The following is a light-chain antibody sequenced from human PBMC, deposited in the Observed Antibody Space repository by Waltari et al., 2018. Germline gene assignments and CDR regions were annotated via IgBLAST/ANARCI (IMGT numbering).Light chain of an antibody. CDR1: QSVSRT. CDR3: QHYVRLPAT. CDR2: GAS. J-gene: IGKJ1*01. Sequence: IVLTQSPGPLSLSLGERATLSCRASQSVSRTVAWYQQKPGQAPRLLIFGASTRATGIPDRFSGSGSGTDFSLTISRLEPEDFAVYYCQHYVRLPATFGQGTKVEIK. V-gene: IGKV3-20*01.